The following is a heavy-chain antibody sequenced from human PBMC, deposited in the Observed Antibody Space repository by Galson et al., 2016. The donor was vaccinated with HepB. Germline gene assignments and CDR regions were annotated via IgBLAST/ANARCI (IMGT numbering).Heavy chain of an antibody. J-gene: IGHJ6*03. CDR2: IGSRRSYK. V-gene: IGHV3-11*06. D-gene: IGHD4-11*01. CDR3: ARHGSNSYYYMDV. CDR1: GFTFSDYY. Sequence: SLRLSCAASGFTFSDYYMSWIRQTPGKGLEWVSSIGSRRSYKNYADSVKGRFTISRDNARNSLYLQMNSMRAVDTAVYYCARHGSNSYYYMDVWGKGTTVTVSS.